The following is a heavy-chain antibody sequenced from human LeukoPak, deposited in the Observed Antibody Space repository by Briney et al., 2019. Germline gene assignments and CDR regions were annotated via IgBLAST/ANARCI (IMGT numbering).Heavy chain of an antibody. J-gene: IGHJ5*02. Sequence: GASVKVSCKASGYTFTSYDINWVRQATGQGLEWMGIINPSGDGTSYAQNFQGRVTMTRDTSTSTDYMELSSLRSEDTAVYYCARDRSGTYYGWFDPWGQGTLVTVSS. CDR2: INPSGDGT. D-gene: IGHD1-26*01. V-gene: IGHV1-46*01. CDR1: GYTFTSYD. CDR3: ARDRSGTYYGWFDP.